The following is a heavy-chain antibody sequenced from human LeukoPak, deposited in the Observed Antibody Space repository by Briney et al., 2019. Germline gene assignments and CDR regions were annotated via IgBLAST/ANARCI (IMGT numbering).Heavy chain of an antibody. CDR2: SSGSGGTT. D-gene: IGHD4-17*01. CDR1: GFTFSSYA. CDR3: AKNYGDYWTYYYYYMDV. V-gene: IGHV3-23*01. Sequence: GGSLRLSCAASGFTFSSYAMSWVRQAPGKGLEWVSASSGSGGTTYYADSVKGRFTISRDNSKTTLYLQMNSLRAEDTAIYYCAKNYGDYWTYYYYYMDVWGRGTTVTVSS. J-gene: IGHJ6*03.